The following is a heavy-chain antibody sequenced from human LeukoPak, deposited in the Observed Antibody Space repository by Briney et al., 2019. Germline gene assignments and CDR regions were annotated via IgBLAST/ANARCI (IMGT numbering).Heavy chain of an antibody. J-gene: IGHJ4*02. CDR2: IIPIFGTA. D-gene: IGHD2-2*02. Sequence: ASVKVSCKASGYTFTNYFMHWVRQAPGLGLEWMGGIIPIFGTANYAQKFQGRVTITADESTSTAYMELSSLRSEDTAVYYCARGTDVVPAAIFDYWGQGTLVTVSS. CDR3: ARGTDVVPAAIFDY. V-gene: IGHV1-69*13. CDR1: GYTFTNYF.